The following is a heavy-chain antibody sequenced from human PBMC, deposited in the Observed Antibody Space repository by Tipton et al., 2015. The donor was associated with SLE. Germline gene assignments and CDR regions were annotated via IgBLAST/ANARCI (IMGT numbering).Heavy chain of an antibody. Sequence: PGLVKPSETLSLTCGVYGGPFSGYYWGWIRQPPGKGLEWIASLYYTGNSYYNPSLKSRVTTSLDLSKNQFSLKLTSVTAADTAVYYCAREAVGSGFGAFDIWGQGTMVTVSS. V-gene: IGHV4-39*07. D-gene: IGHD3-3*01. CDR2: LYYTGNS. J-gene: IGHJ3*02. CDR3: AREAVGSGFGAFDI. CDR1: GGPFSGYY.